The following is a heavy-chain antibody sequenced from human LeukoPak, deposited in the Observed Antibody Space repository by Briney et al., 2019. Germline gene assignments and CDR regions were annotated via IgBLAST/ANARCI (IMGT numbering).Heavy chain of an antibody. CDR1: GFTFSNYA. CDR3: AKDHRRMVATSYFDY. J-gene: IGHJ4*02. Sequence: GGSLRLSCAPSGFTFSNYAKSWVRQAPGKGLEWVSGISSTGGSTYYADSVKGRFTISRDNSKNTLYLQMNSLRAEDTAVYYCAKDHRRMVATSYFDYWGQGTLVTVSS. D-gene: IGHD5-24*01. CDR2: ISSTGGST. V-gene: IGHV3-23*01.